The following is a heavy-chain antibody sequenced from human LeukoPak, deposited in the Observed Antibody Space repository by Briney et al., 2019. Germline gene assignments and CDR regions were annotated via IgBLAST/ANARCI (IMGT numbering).Heavy chain of an antibody. CDR1: GFAFHYYA. Sequence: GGSLRLSCAASGFAFHYYALSWVRQAPGRGLEWVSAISNSGDDTYCADSVKGRFTISRDNSKSTLYLQMNSLRAEDTALYYCAKDLTGYPKNWFDPWGQGTPVIVSS. D-gene: IGHD2-15*01. CDR2: ISNSGDDT. V-gene: IGHV3-23*01. CDR3: AKDLTGYPKNWFDP. J-gene: IGHJ5*02.